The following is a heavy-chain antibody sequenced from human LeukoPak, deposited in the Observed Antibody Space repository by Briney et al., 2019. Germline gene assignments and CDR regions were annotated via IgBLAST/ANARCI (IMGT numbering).Heavy chain of an antibody. CDR1: GFTFNRYW. V-gene: IGHV3-7*01. CDR2: IEQDGSEK. Sequence: GGSLKLSCAASGFTFNRYWMSWVRQAPGKGLEWVANIEQDGSEKYYVDSVKGRFTISRDNVQNSLYLVINSLRAEDTAIYYCATIYCSNGVCYYFDYWGQGTLVTVSS. CDR3: ATIYCSNGVCYYFDY. D-gene: IGHD2-8*01. J-gene: IGHJ4*02.